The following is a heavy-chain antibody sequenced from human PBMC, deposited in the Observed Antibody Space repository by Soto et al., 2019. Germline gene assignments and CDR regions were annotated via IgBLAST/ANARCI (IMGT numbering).Heavy chain of an antibody. CDR1: GFSLSTSGVG. CDR2: IYWDDDK. J-gene: IGHJ4*02. CDR3: AHRLARRYYDSSGPIKQGFDY. V-gene: IGHV2-5*02. D-gene: IGHD3-22*01. Sequence: QITLKESGPTLVKPTQTLTLTCTFSGFSLSTSGVGVGWIRQPPGKALEWLALIYWDDDKRYSPSLKSRLTITKDTSKNQVVLTMTNMDPVDTATYYCAHRLARRYYDSSGPIKQGFDYWGQGTLVTVSS.